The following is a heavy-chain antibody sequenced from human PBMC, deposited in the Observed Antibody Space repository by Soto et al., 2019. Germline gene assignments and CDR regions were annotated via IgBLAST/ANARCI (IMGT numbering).Heavy chain of an antibody. J-gene: IGHJ4*02. CDR2: IIPIYGTA. D-gene: IGHD5-12*01. CDR1: GYTFTGYY. CDR3: AREDKPGGYTPPGTSGFDS. Sequence: ASVKVSCKASGYTFTGYYMHWVRQAPGQGLEWMGGIIPIYGTANYAQKFQGRLTMTADESTSTVYMELSSLRSDDTAVYYCAREDKPGGYTPPGTSGFDSWGQGTLVTVSS. V-gene: IGHV1-69*13.